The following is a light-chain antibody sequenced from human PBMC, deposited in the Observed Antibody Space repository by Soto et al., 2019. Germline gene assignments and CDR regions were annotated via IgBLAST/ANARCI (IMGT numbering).Light chain of an antibody. CDR1: QSISNW. Sequence: DIPMTQSPSTLSASVGDRVTITCRASQSISNWLAWYQQRPGKAPKLLIYKASSLNSGVPSRFSGSGSGTEFTLTISSLQPDDFATYYCQQYNMFGQGTKVEIK. CDR3: QQYNM. J-gene: IGKJ1*01. V-gene: IGKV1-5*03. CDR2: KAS.